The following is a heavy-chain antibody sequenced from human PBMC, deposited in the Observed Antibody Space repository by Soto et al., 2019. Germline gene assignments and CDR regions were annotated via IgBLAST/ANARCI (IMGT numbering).Heavy chain of an antibody. Sequence: SETLSLTCTVSGGSISSGDYYWSWIRQHPGKGLEWIGYIYYSGSTYYNPSLKSRVTISVDTSKNQFSLELSSVTAADTAVYYCARWWSGSRQGFDPWGQGTLVTV. J-gene: IGHJ5*02. CDR3: ARWWSGSRQGFDP. D-gene: IGHD3-3*01. CDR1: GGSISSGDYY. CDR2: IYYSGST. V-gene: IGHV4-31*03.